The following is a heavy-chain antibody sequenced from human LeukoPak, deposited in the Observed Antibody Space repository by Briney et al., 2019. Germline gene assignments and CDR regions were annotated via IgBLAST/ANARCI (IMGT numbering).Heavy chain of an antibody. V-gene: IGHV3-53*01. D-gene: IGHD3-22*01. CDR1: GFSVSNNY. CDR3: ALQVLADYYDSSGYYSY. CDR2: IYSGGNT. Sequence: GGSLRLSCAVSGFSVSNNYMSWVRQAPGKGLEWVSVIYSGGNTDYAMSVKGRFAISRDFPRNTVYLQMNSLRGEDTAVYYCALQVLADYYDSSGYYSYWGQGTLVTVSS. J-gene: IGHJ4*02.